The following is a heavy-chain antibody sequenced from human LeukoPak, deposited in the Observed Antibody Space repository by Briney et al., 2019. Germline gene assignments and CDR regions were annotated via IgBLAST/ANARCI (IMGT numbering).Heavy chain of an antibody. CDR3: ARTPFDWNARHYYGMDV. V-gene: IGHV1-69*01. D-gene: IGHD1-1*01. CDR2: IIPIFGTA. Sequence: GASVKLSCKASGGTFSSYAISWVRQAPGQGLEWMGGIIPIFGTATYAQKFQGRVTITADESTSTAYMELSSLRSEDTAVYYCARTPFDWNARHYYGMDVWGQGTTVTVSS. J-gene: IGHJ6*02. CDR1: GGTFSSYA.